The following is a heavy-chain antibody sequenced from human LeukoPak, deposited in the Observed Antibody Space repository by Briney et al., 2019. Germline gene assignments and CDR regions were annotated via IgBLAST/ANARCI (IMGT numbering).Heavy chain of an antibody. CDR1: GGSFSGYY. J-gene: IGHJ4*02. CDR3: ARTRYYYNSRSYGAPYYFDY. V-gene: IGHV4-34*01. CDR2: IYHSGST. D-gene: IGHD3-10*01. Sequence: SETLSLTCAVYGGSFSGYYWSWIRQPPGEGLEWIGEIYHSGSTNYNPSLKSRVTMSVDTSKNQFSLKLTSVTAADTAVYYCARTRYYYNSRSYGAPYYFDYWGQGTLVTVSS.